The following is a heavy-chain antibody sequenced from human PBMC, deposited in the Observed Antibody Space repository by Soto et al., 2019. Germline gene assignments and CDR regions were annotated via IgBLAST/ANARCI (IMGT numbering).Heavy chain of an antibody. CDR2: ISFDGKNR. J-gene: IGHJ4*02. V-gene: IGHV3-30*18. CDR1: GFIFSNYG. D-gene: IGHD2-15*01. CDR3: AKRGGVVGGSEHPFFED. Sequence: QVQLVESGGGVVQPGKSLRLSCAASGFIFSNYGMHWVRQAPGKGLEWVALISFDGKNRNYADSVKGRFTIYRDNAKNAVYMKMNCLRPEDTSFYYCAKRGGVVGGSEHPFFEDGGQGDLVTVSS.